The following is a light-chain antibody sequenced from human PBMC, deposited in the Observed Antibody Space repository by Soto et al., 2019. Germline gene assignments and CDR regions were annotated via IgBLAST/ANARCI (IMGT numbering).Light chain of an antibody. Sequence: DIQMTQSPSSLSASVGDRVTITCQASQDINNYLNWYHQKPGKAPKLLIFDAFKLDTGVPSRFSGGGSGTDFTFTITSLQPEDIATYFCQQYDSLPPTFGGGTKVEI. CDR2: DAF. J-gene: IGKJ4*01. CDR3: QQYDSLPPT. V-gene: IGKV1-33*01. CDR1: QDINNY.